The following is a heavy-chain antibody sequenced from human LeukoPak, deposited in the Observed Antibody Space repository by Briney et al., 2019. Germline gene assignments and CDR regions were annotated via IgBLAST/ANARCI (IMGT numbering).Heavy chain of an antibody. CDR3: VRGQATAWGLDY. J-gene: IGHJ4*02. D-gene: IGHD6-13*01. CDR1: GFAFSSNW. CDR2: ISTDARTI. Sequence: GGSLRLSCAASGFAFSSNWMHWVRQAPGKGLVWVSHISTDARTITYAAFVKGRFTISRDNAKNTLYLQMNSLRAEDTALYYCVRGQATAWGLDYWGQRTLVTVSS. V-gene: IGHV3-74*01.